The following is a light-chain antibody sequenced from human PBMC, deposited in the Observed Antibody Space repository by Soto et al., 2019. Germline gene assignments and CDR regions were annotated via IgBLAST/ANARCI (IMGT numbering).Light chain of an antibody. CDR1: QTLNSY. V-gene: IGKV1-39*01. CDR3: QQSVSTPPT. CDR2: AAS. J-gene: IGKJ2*01. Sequence: DIQMTQSPSSLSASVGDRVTITCRASQTLNSYLNWYQQKSPKAPKLLIYAASRLQSGVPSRFNGSGTTTDFTLTIASLPPEDLATYFCQQSVSTPPTFGQGTKL.